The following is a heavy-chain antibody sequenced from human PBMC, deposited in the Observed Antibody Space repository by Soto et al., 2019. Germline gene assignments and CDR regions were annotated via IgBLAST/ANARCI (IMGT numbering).Heavy chain of an antibody. V-gene: IGHV3-15*07. Sequence: EVQLVESGGGLVKPGGSLRLYCAASGFSFSNAWMNWVRQAPGKGLEWVGRIKRKIDGEATDYAGPVKGRFTVFRDDSKSALYLQMNSLKGDDTAVYYCTTGSVEGVWGQGTTVNVS. CDR3: TTGSVEGV. J-gene: IGHJ6*02. CDR2: IKRKIDGEAT. D-gene: IGHD2-15*01. CDR1: GFSFSNAW.